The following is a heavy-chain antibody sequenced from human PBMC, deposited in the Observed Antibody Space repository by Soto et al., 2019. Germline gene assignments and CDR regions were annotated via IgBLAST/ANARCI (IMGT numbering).Heavy chain of an antibody. D-gene: IGHD6-19*01. J-gene: IGHJ6*02. Sequence: AVKVSCADSGGTFSSYAISWVRQAPGQGLEWMGGIIPIFGTANYAQKFQGRVTITADESTSTAYMELSSLRSEDTAVYYCARHQGVAGNFYFQLSNYFFYGLDVRGQGPTVTV. CDR2: IIPIFGTA. CDR1: GGTFSSYA. V-gene: IGHV1-69*01. CDR3: ARHQGVAGNFYFQLSNYFFYGLDV.